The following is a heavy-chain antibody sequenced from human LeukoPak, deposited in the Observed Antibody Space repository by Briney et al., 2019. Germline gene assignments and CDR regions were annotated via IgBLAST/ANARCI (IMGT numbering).Heavy chain of an antibody. CDR2: IYYSGST. J-gene: IGHJ6*02. CDR1: GGSISSGGYS. V-gene: IGHV4-31*03. CDR3: ARGFGTYYYYGMDV. Sequence: SETLSLTCTVSGGSISSGGYSWSWIRQHPGKGLEWIGYIYYSGSTYYTPSLKSRVSISVDTSKNQFSLKLSSVTAADTAVYYCARGFGTYYYYGMDVWGQGTTVTVSS. D-gene: IGHD1-14*01.